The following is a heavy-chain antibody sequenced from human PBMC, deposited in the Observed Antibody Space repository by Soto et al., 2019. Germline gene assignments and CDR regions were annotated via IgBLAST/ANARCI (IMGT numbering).Heavy chain of an antibody. D-gene: IGHD2-8*01. V-gene: IGHV4-59*01. Sequence: SETLSLTCTVSGGSISRYYWTWIRQSPGKGLEWIGNIYYTGSTNYSPSLKSRVTISLDTSKNQFSLNLRSVTAADTAVYYCARANYFDIWGQGTMVTVSS. CDR3: ARANYFDI. J-gene: IGHJ3*02. CDR1: GGSISRYY. CDR2: IYYTGST.